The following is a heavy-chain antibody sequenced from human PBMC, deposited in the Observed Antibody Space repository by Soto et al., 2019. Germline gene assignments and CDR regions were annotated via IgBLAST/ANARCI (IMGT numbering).Heavy chain of an antibody. CDR2: IYASGSP. J-gene: IGHJ4*02. V-gene: IGHV4-59*02. CDR3: ARGVGSSPPQY. Sequence: NPSETLSLTCTISGGSVSVYYWIWIRQSTGQGLEWIGYIYASGSPYYNPSLRSRVTISADTSKNQISLKLTSPTAADTAVYYCARGVGSSPPQYWGRGTLVTVSS. D-gene: IGHD1-26*01. CDR1: GGSVSVYY.